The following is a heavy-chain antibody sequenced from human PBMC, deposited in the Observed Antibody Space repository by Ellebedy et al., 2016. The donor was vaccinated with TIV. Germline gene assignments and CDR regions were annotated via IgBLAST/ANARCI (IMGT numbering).Heavy chain of an antibody. Sequence: GESLKISCAASGFTFSSYWMSWVRQAPGKGLEWVANIKQDGSEKYYVDSVKGRFTISRDNAKNSLYLQMNRLRAEDTAVYYCAREYCSGGSCYAVFWFDPWGQGTLVTVSS. V-gene: IGHV3-7*03. CDR3: AREYCSGGSCYAVFWFDP. D-gene: IGHD2-15*01. CDR1: GFTFSSYW. CDR2: IKQDGSEK. J-gene: IGHJ5*02.